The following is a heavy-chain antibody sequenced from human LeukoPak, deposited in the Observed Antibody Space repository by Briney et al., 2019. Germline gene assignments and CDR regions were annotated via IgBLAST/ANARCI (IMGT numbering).Heavy chain of an antibody. J-gene: IGHJ6*02. CDR2: VNRDGSET. CDR3: ARNNGMDV. V-gene: IGHV3-7*03. CDR1: GFALSSHW. Sequence: GGSLRLSCAASGFALSSHWVAWVRQVPGRGPEWVANVNRDGSETYYLDSVKGRFTISKDNAKNSLYLQMNSLRAEDTALYHCARNNGMDVWGQGTTVIVSS.